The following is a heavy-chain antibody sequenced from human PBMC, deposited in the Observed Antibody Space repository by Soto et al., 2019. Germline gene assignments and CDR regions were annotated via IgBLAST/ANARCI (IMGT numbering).Heavy chain of an antibody. CDR2: IYYSGSA. J-gene: IGHJ5*02. CDR3: VSSRGLGNWFDP. CDR1: GGSISSSGYY. V-gene: IGHV4-39*01. Sequence: SETLSLTCTVSGGSISSSGYYWGWIRQPPGKGLEWIGSIYYSGSAYYNPSLKSRVTISVDTSKNQFSLRLGSETAAETAVYYCVSSRGLGNWFDPWGQGNLVTVSS. D-gene: IGHD3-16*01.